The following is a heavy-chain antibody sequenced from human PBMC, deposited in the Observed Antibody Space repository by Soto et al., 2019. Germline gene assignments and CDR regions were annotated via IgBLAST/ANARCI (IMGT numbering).Heavy chain of an antibody. Sequence: GGSLRLSCAASGFTFSSYAMSWVRQAPGKGLEWVSAISGSGGSTYYADSVKGRFTISRDNSKNTLYLQMNGLRAEDTAVYYCAEDIVVVPVSHLKTGNDAFDIWGQGTMVTVSS. V-gene: IGHV3-23*01. CDR2: ISGSGGST. D-gene: IGHD2-2*01. CDR1: GFTFSSYA. J-gene: IGHJ3*02. CDR3: AEDIVVVPVSHLKTGNDAFDI.